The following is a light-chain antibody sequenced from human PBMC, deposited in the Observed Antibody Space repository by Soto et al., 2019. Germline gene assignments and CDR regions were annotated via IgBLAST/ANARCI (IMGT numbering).Light chain of an antibody. CDR1: TSDVDHSNY. J-gene: IGLJ1*01. Sequence: QSALTQPASVSGSPGQSITISCTSTTSDVDHSNYVSWYQHHPGKAPKLIIYEVSNRPSWVSNRFSGSKSGNTASLSISGLQSEDEADYYCSSYTRRSTYVFGTGTKLTVL. CDR2: EVS. CDR3: SSYTRRSTYV. V-gene: IGLV2-14*01.